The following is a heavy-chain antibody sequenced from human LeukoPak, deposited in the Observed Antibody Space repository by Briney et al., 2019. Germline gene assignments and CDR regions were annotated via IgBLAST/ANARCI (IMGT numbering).Heavy chain of an antibody. CDR3: AREKSGSYYSYYYYGMDV. V-gene: IGHV1-3*01. CDR2: INAGNGNT. Sequence: ASVKVSCKASGYTFTSYAMHWVRQAPGQRLEWMGWINAGNGNTKYSQKFQGRVTITRDTSASTAYMELSSLRSEDTAVYYCAREKSGSYYSYYYYGMDVWGQGTTVTVSS. D-gene: IGHD1-26*01. J-gene: IGHJ6*02. CDR1: GYTFTSYA.